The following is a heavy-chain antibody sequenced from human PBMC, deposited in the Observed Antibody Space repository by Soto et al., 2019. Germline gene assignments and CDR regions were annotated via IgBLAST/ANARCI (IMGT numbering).Heavy chain of an antibody. Sequence: GPRLEWMGWINAGNGNTKYSQKFQGRVTITRDTSASTAYMELSSLRSEDTAVYYCATGGYSGYGPFDYWGQGTLVTVSS. D-gene: IGHD5-12*01. CDR2: INAGNGNT. V-gene: IGHV1-3*01. J-gene: IGHJ4*02. CDR3: ATGGYSGYGPFDY.